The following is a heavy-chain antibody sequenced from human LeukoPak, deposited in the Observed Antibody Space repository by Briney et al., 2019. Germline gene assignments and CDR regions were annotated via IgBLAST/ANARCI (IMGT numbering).Heavy chain of an antibody. V-gene: IGHV3-23*01. CDR3: AKDRDYCSSTGCYWDY. J-gene: IGHJ4*02. CDR1: GFTFSSYS. Sequence: GGSLRLSCAASGFTFSSYSMNWVRQAPGKGLEWVSGISGSGESTYYADSVKGRFTVSRDNSKNTVYLQMNSLTAEDTAVYFCAKDRDYCSSTGCYWDYWGQGTLVTVSS. CDR2: ISGSGEST. D-gene: IGHD2-2*01.